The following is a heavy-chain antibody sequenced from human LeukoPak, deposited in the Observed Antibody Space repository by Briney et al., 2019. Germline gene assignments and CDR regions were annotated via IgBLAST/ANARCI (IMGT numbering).Heavy chain of an antibody. CDR3: ARNGYNSGWYRH. CDR2: IHSGGTT. CDR1: GFTVSTNY. Sequence: GGTLSLSCVVSGFTVSTNYMTWVRQAPGKGLEWVSVIHSGGTTYYADSVKGRYTISRDNSKNSLYLEMNSLRAEDTAVYFCARNGYNSGWYRHWGQGTLVTVSS. J-gene: IGHJ4*02. D-gene: IGHD6-19*01. V-gene: IGHV3-66*01.